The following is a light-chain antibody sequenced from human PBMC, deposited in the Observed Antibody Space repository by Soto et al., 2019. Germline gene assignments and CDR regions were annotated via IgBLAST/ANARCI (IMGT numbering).Light chain of an antibody. J-gene: IGLJ2*01. CDR3: SSYAGSMNLI. CDR1: SSDVGGHNH. Sequence: QSVLTQPPSASGSPGQSVTISCSVSSSDVGGHNHVSWYQQHPGKAPKLMIYEVSKRPSGVPDRFSGSKSVNTASLTVSGLQAEDEADYYCSSYAGSMNLIFGGGTKLTVL. V-gene: IGLV2-8*01. CDR2: EVS.